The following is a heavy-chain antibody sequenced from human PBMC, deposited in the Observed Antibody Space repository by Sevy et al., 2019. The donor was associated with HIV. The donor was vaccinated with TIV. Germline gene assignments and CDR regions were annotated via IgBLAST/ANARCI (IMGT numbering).Heavy chain of an antibody. Sequence: GESLKISCKGSGYDFSTYWIAWVRQMPGKGLELMGIIFPGDSDTRYSPSFQGQVTISADDSIRTSYLQWRSLKDSDTAIYYCARRGILLRGGDYFYYGLDVWGQGTTVTVSS. V-gene: IGHV5-51*01. J-gene: IGHJ6*02. CDR2: IFPGDSDT. CDR3: ARRGILLRGGDYFYYGLDV. D-gene: IGHD1-26*01. CDR1: GYDFSTYW.